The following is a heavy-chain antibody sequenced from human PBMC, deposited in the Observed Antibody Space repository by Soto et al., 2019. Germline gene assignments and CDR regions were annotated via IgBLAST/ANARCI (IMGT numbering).Heavy chain of an antibody. CDR1: GGSISSGGYS. V-gene: IGHV4-30-2*01. Sequence: QLQLQESGSGLVKPSQTLSLTCAVSGGSISSGGYSWSWIRQPPGKGLEWIGYIYHSGSTYYNPSLKSLVTISVDRSKNQFSLKLSSVTAADTAVYYCARAHLGSITGTTFAFDIWGQGTMVTVSS. J-gene: IGHJ3*02. CDR2: IYHSGST. CDR3: ARAHLGSITGTTFAFDI. D-gene: IGHD1-7*01.